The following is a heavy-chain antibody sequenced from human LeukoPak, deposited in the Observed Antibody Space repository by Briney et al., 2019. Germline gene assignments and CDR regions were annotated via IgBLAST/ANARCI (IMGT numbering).Heavy chain of an antibody. CDR2: IYYSGST. Sequence: SETLSLTCTVSGGSISSYYWSWIRQPPGKGLEWIGYIYYSGSTNYNPSLKSRVTISVDTSKNQFSLKLSSVTAADTAVYYCARASGYSYGDFDLWGRGTLVTVSS. CDR3: ARASGYSYGDFDL. V-gene: IGHV4-59*01. CDR1: GGSISSYY. J-gene: IGHJ2*01. D-gene: IGHD5-18*01.